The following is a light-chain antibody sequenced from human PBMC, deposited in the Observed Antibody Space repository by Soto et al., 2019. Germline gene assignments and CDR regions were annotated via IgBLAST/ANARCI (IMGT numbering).Light chain of an antibody. V-gene: IGKV3-20*01. Sequence: IVCTQSPGNLSLSPGARATLSGRASPSVSNNYLAWYQQQPGPAPRLLIYGASNRATGPPDSFSGSASGTDSPLTIRRLEPDEFAVYYCQQYGSPGTFGQGTKVDIK. J-gene: IGKJ1*01. CDR2: GAS. CDR3: QQYGSPGT. CDR1: PSVSNNY.